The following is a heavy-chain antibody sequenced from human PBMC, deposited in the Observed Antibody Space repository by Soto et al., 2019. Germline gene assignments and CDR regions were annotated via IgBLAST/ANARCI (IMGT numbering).Heavy chain of an antibody. D-gene: IGHD1-26*01. CDR2: IYHSGST. CDR3: ARYRSYFGGNYFDY. Sequence: LSLTCDVFGGSISSNNWWSWVRQPPGKGLEWIGEIYHSGSTNYNPSLKSRVTISVDKSKNQFSLNLYSVTAADTAVYYCARYRSYFGGNYFDYWGQGTLVTVSS. J-gene: IGHJ4*02. V-gene: IGHV4-4*02. CDR1: GGSISSNNW.